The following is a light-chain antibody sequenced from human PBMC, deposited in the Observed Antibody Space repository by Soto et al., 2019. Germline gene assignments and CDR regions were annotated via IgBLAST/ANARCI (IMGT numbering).Light chain of an antibody. CDR1: SSDVGGYNY. J-gene: IGLJ1*01. V-gene: IGLV2-8*01. CDR2: EVS. Sequence: SVLTQPPSASGSPGQSVTISCTGTSSDVGGYNYVSWYQQHPGKAPKLMIYEVSKRPSGVPDRFSGSNSGNTASLTVSGLQAEDEADYYCSSYAGSNNYVFGTGTKVTVL. CDR3: SSYAGSNNYV.